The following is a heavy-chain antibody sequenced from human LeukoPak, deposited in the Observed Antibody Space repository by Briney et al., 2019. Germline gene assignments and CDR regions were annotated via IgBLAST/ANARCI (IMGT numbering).Heavy chain of an antibody. Sequence: GGSLRLSCTASGFTFGDYAMSWVRQAPGKGLEWVGFIRSKAYGGTTEYAASVKGRFTISGDDSKSIAYLQMNSLKTEDTAVYCCTRAAYCSGGGCYPADYWGQGTLVTVSS. CDR2: IRSKAYGGTT. D-gene: IGHD2-15*01. CDR3: TRAAYCSGGGCYPADY. CDR1: GFTFGDYA. V-gene: IGHV3-49*04. J-gene: IGHJ4*02.